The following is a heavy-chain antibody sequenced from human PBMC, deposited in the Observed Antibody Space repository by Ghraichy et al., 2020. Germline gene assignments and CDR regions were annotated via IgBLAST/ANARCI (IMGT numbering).Heavy chain of an antibody. CDR1: GFTFSSYG. J-gene: IGHJ6*02. CDR3: AKDPVLRYFYYGMDV. D-gene: IGHD3-10*01. CDR2: ISSSSRTK. Sequence: GGSLRLSCAASGFTFSSYGMNWVRQAPGKGLEWVSYISSSSRTKSYADSVKGRFTISRDNSKDTLYLQMNSLRAEDTAVYYCAKDPVLRYFYYGMDVWGQGTTVTVSS. V-gene: IGHV3-48*01.